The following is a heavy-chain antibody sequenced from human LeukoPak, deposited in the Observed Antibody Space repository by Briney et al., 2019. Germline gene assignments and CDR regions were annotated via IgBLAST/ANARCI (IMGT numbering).Heavy chain of an antibody. J-gene: IGHJ4*02. CDR1: GFIFSSHW. V-gene: IGHV3-74*01. Sequence: PGGSLRLSCAASGFIFSSHWMHWVHQAPGKGLVWVSRINSDGSSTSYADSVKGRFTISRDNAKNTLYLQMSSLRAEDTAVYYYARQYSSWFDYWGQGNLVTVSS. D-gene: IGHD6-6*01. CDR2: INSDGSST. CDR3: ARQYSSWFDY.